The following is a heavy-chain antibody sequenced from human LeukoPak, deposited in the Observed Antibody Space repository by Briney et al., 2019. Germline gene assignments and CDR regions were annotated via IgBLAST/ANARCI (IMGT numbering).Heavy chain of an antibody. CDR3: ARDSIFGVSTDY. D-gene: IGHD3-3*02. J-gene: IGHJ4*02. V-gene: IGHV3-11*04. CDR1: GFTFSDYY. Sequence: KPGGSLRLSCAASGFTFSDYYMSWIRQAPGKGLEWVSYISSSGSTIYYADSVKGRLTISRDNAKNSLYLQMNSLRAEDTAVYYCARDSIFGVSTDYWGQGTLVTVSS. CDR2: ISSSGSTI.